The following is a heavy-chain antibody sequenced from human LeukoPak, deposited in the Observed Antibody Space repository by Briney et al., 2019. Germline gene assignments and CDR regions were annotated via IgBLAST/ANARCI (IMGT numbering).Heavy chain of an antibody. V-gene: IGHV3-30-3*01. CDR3: AREGAHYYYDSSGPGINDAFDI. J-gene: IGHJ3*02. Sequence: GGSLRLSCAASGFTFSSYAMHWVRQAPGKGLEWVAVISYDGSNKYYADSVKGRFTISRDNSKNTLYLQMNSLRAEDTAVYYCAREGAHYYYDSSGPGINDAFDIWGQGTMVTVSS. CDR1: GFTFSSYA. D-gene: IGHD3-22*01. CDR2: ISYDGSNK.